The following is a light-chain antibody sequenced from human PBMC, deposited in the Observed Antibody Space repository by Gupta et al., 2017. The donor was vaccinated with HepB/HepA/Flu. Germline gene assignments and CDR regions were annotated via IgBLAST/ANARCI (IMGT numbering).Light chain of an antibody. CDR3: QQYHVSPWT. CDR2: WAS. V-gene: IGKV4-1*01. J-gene: IGKJ1*01. CDR1: QSLLYSPNKKNL. Sequence: DIVMTQSPDSLAVSLGERATINCKSSQSLLYSPNKKNLLAWYQQKPGQPPKLLIHWASTRESGVPDRFSGSGSVTDYTLTISSLQAEDVAVYFCQQYHVSPWTFGQGTKVEIK.